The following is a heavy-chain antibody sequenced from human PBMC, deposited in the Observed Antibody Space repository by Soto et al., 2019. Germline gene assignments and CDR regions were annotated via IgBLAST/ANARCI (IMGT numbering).Heavy chain of an antibody. J-gene: IGHJ3*02. D-gene: IGHD2-2*01. CDR3: ARGVGYCSSTSCTDAFDI. CDR2: MNPNSGNT. Sequence: ASVKVSCKASGYTFTSYDINWVRQATGQRLEWMGWMNPNSGNTGYAQKFQGRVTMTRNTSISTAYMELSSLRSEDTAVYYCARGVGYCSSTSCTDAFDIWGQGTMVTVTS. CDR1: GYTFTSYD. V-gene: IGHV1-8*01.